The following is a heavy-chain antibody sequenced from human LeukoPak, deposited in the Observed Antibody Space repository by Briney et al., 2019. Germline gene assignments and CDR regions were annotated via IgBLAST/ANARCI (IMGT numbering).Heavy chain of an antibody. CDR3: ARGVYYDYVWGSYRPYYFDY. D-gene: IGHD3-16*02. CDR2: IYTSGST. V-gene: IGHV4-4*07. CDR1: GGSISSYY. Sequence: KTSETLSLTCTVSGGSISSYYWSWIRQPAGKGLEWIGRIYTSGSTNYNPSLKSRVTMSVDTSKNQFSLKLSSVTAADTAVYYCARGVYYDYVWGSYRPYYFDYWGQGTLVTVSS. J-gene: IGHJ4*02.